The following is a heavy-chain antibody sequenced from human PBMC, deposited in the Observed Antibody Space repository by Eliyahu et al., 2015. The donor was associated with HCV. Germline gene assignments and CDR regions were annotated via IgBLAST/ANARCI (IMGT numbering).Heavy chain of an antibody. V-gene: IGHV3-9*01. D-gene: IGHD6-6*01. CDR1: GFTFDDYA. J-gene: IGHJ4*02. Sequence: EVQLVESGGGLVQPGRSLRLSCAASGFTFDDYAMHWXRQAPGKGLEWVSGISWNSGSIGYADSVKGRFTISRDNAKNSLYLQMNSLRAEDTALYYCAKGLYPDSSSSIDYWGQGTLVTVSS. CDR2: ISWNSGSI. CDR3: AKGLYPDSSSSIDY.